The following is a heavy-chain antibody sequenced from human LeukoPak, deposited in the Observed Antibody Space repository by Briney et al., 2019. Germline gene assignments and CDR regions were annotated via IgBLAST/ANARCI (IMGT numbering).Heavy chain of an antibody. CDR3: ARVSTSGSGNYLTRAFDV. V-gene: IGHV3-33*01. CDR1: GFTFSSYG. CDR2: IWYDGSNK. D-gene: IGHD3-10*01. Sequence: PGRSLRLSCAASGFTFSSYGMHWVRQAPGKGLEWVAVIWYDGSNKYYADSVKGRFTISRDNSKNTLYLQMNSLRPEDTAVYYCARVSTSGSGNYLTRAFDVWGQGTMVTVSS. J-gene: IGHJ3*01.